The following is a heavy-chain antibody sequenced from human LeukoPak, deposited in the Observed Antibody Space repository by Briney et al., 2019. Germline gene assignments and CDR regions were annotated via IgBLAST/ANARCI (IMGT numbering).Heavy chain of an antibody. V-gene: IGHV1-2*02. D-gene: IGHD5-18*01. CDR3: AREDRYSYHF. J-gene: IGHJ4*02. CDR1: GFTFTDYY. Sequence: GASVKVSCKASGFTFTDYYMHWVRQAPGQGLEWMGWINPNSGGTNYAQKFQGRVSMTRGTSIRTAYMGLSSLRSDDTAVYYCAREDRYSYHFWGQGTLVTVSS. CDR2: INPNSGGT.